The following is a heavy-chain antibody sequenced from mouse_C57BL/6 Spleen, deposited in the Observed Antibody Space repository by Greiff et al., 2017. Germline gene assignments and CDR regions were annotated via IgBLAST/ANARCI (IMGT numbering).Heavy chain of an antibody. CDR1: GYTFTSYW. Sequence: QVQLQQPGAELVTPGASVKLSCKASGYTFTSYWMHWVKQRPGQGLEWIGEIDPSDSYTNYNQKFKGKSTLTVDKSSSTAYMQLSSLTSEDSAVYYCAKTAQATGLFDYWGQGTTLTVSS. CDR3: AKTAQATGLFDY. J-gene: IGHJ2*01. D-gene: IGHD3-2*02. V-gene: IGHV1-69*01. CDR2: IDPSDSYT.